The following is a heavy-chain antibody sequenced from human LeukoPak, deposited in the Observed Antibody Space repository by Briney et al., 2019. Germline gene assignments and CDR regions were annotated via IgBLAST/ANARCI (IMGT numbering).Heavy chain of an antibody. V-gene: IGHV3-30-3*01. CDR3: ARDSQGSYWATDY. Sequence: PGRSLRLSCAASGFTFSSYAMHWVRQAPGKGLEWVAVISYDGSNKYYANSVKGRFTISRDNSKNTLYLQMNSLRAEDTAVYYCARDSQGSYWATDYWGQGTLVTVSS. CDR1: GFTFSSYA. CDR2: ISYDGSNK. J-gene: IGHJ4*02. D-gene: IGHD1-26*01.